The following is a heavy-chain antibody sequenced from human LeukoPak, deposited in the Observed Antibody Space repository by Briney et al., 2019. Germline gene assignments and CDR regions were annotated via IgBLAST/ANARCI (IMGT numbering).Heavy chain of an antibody. Sequence: SETLSLTCTVSGGSISSYYWSWIRQPPGKGLEWIGYIYYSGSTNYNPSLKSRVTISVDTSKNQFSLKLSSVTAADTAVYYCARFPASGEMAYYFDYWGQGTPVTVSS. CDR3: ARFPASGEMAYYFDY. CDR1: GGSISSYY. J-gene: IGHJ4*02. CDR2: IYYSGST. D-gene: IGHD5-24*01. V-gene: IGHV4-59*01.